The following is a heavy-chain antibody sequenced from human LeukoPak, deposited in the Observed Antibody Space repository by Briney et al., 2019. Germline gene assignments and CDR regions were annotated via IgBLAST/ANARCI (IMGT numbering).Heavy chain of an antibody. Sequence: PGGSLRLSCAAAGFTFSHYGMHWVRQAPGKGLEWVALIRLDGSDTYYEESVNGRFTVSRDNSKDALDLQMNSLRAEDTAMYYCARSLSAGSGWYYFDYGGKGTLVTVSS. V-gene: IGHV3-33*01. D-gene: IGHD6-19*01. CDR2: IRLDGSDT. J-gene: IGHJ4*02. CDR1: GFTFSHYG. CDR3: ARSLSAGSGWYYFDY.